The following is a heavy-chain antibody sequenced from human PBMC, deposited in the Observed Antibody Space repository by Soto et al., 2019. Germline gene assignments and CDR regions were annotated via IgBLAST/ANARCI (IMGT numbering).Heavy chain of an antibody. CDR3: AKTPGDWNDFLFDP. CDR2: IIPIFGTA. D-gene: IGHD1-1*01. J-gene: IGHJ5*02. CDR1: GGTFSSYA. Sequence: ASVKVSCKASGGTFSSYAISWVRQAPGQGLEWMGGIIPIFGTANYAQKFQGRVTITADESTSTAYMELSSLRSEDTAVYYCAKTPGDWNDFLFDPWAQGTLVTVSS. V-gene: IGHV1-69*13.